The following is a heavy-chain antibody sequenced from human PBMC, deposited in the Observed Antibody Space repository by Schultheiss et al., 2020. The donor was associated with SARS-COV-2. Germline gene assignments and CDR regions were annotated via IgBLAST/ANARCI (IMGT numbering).Heavy chain of an antibody. CDR1: GYTFTSYA. V-gene: IGHV1-3*01. CDR3: ATFGDG. CDR2: ITPIFGKT. D-gene: IGHD3-10*01. Sequence: ASVKVSCKASGYTFTSYAMHWVRQAPGQGLEWMGWITPIFGKTTYAQKFQDRLTITADESAATVYMDLSGLRSDDTAVYYCATFGDGWGQGTQVTVSS. J-gene: IGHJ4*02.